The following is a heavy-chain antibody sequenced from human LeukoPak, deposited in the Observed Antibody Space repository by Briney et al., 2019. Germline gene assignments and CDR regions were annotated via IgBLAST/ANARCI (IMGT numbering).Heavy chain of an antibody. Sequence: PSETLSLTCAVYSGSFSGYYWSWIRQPPGKGLEWIGEINHSGSTNYNPSLKSRVTISVDTSKNQFSLKLSSVTAADTAVYYCARGGGIVVVPAARSIDYWGQGTLVTVSS. V-gene: IGHV4-34*01. CDR3: ARGGGIVVVPAARSIDY. CDR2: INHSGST. CDR1: SGSFSGYY. D-gene: IGHD2-2*01. J-gene: IGHJ4*02.